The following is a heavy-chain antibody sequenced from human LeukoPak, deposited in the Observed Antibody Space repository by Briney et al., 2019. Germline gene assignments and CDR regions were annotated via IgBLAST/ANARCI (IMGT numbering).Heavy chain of an antibody. Sequence: SETLSLTCSVSGASISRGGYFWSWIRQPPGKGLEWMGNIYHSGTTRYNPSLKSRFTISLDRSENQFSLTITSVTAADTAVYYCAREDFGVVEDYWGQGTLVTVSS. CDR1: GASISRGGYF. CDR2: IYHSGTT. D-gene: IGHD3-3*01. J-gene: IGHJ4*02. CDR3: AREDFGVVEDY. V-gene: IGHV4-30-2*01.